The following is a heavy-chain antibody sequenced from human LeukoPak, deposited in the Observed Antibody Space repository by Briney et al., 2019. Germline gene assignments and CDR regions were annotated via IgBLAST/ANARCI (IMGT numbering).Heavy chain of an antibody. D-gene: IGHD3-16*02. J-gene: IGHJ3*02. Sequence: ASVKVSCKASGYTFTSSEIHWVRQAPGQGLKWMGWLNPISGNTGYAQKFQGRVPFTRESSTSTASMEVNRLRSEDTAVYYCARAASRSFDMGGQGTMVTVSS. V-gene: IGHV1-8*03. CDR1: GYTFTSSE. CDR2: LNPISGNT. CDR3: ARAASRSFDM.